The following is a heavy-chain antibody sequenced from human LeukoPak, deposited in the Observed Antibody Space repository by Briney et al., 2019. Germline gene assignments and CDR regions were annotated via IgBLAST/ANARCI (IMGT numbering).Heavy chain of an antibody. Sequence: ASVKVSCKASGGTFSSYAISWVRQAPGLGLEWMGGIIPIFGTANYAQKFQGRVTITADESTSTAYMELSSLRSEDTAVYYCARATPGAYRVYYFDYWGQGTLVTVSS. CDR2: IIPIFGTA. CDR1: GGTFSSYA. J-gene: IGHJ4*02. D-gene: IGHD3-16*01. V-gene: IGHV1-69*13. CDR3: ARATPGAYRVYYFDY.